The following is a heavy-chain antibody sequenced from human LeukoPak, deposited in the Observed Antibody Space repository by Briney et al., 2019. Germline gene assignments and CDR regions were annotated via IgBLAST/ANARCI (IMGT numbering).Heavy chain of an antibody. Sequence: SQTLSLTCTVSGGSISSGPYYWIWIRQHPGKGLEWIGYIYYSGSTNYNPSLKSRVTISVDTSKNQFSLKLSSVTAADTAVYYCARDDTYGWFDPWGQGTLVTVSS. V-gene: IGHV4-61*01. D-gene: IGHD5-18*01. CDR3: ARDDTYGWFDP. CDR2: IYYSGST. CDR1: GGSISSGPYY. J-gene: IGHJ5*02.